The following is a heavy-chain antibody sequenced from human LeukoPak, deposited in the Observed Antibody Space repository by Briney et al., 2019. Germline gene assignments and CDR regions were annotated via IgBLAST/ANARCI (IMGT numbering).Heavy chain of an antibody. Sequence: SETLSLTCAVYGGSFSGYYWSWIRQPPGKGLEWIGTIYNSGSTYYNASLESRVTISVDTSKNQFSLKLSSVTAAGTAVYYCARAYSSSWYFNWFDPWGQGTLVTVSS. CDR2: IYNSGST. CDR3: ARAYSSSWYFNWFDP. V-gene: IGHV4-34*01. D-gene: IGHD6-13*01. CDR1: GGSFSGYY. J-gene: IGHJ5*02.